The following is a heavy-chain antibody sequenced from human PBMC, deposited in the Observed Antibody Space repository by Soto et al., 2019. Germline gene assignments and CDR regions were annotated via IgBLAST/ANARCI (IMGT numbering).Heavy chain of an antibody. Sequence: SETLSLTCTVSGGSISSYYWSWIRQPPGKGLEWIGYIYYSGSTNYNPSLKSRVTISVDTSKNQFSLKLSSVTAADTAVYYCARAPSLESGYDGEFDYWGQGTLVTAPQ. J-gene: IGHJ4*02. CDR1: GGSISSYY. CDR3: ARAPSLESGYDGEFDY. V-gene: IGHV4-59*01. CDR2: IYYSGST. D-gene: IGHD5-12*01.